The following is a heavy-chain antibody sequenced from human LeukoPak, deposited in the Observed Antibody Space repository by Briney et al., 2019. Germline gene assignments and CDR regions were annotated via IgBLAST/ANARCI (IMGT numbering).Heavy chain of an antibody. J-gene: IGHJ5*02. Sequence: GGSLRLSCAASGFTFSSYWMSWVRQAPGKGLEWVAVISYDGSNKYYADSVKGRFTISRDNSKNTLYLQMNSLRAEDTAVYYCARDQEQLVRGYWFDPWGQGTLVTVSS. CDR2: ISYDGSNK. CDR1: GFTFSSYW. V-gene: IGHV3-30*03. D-gene: IGHD6-13*01. CDR3: ARDQEQLVRGYWFDP.